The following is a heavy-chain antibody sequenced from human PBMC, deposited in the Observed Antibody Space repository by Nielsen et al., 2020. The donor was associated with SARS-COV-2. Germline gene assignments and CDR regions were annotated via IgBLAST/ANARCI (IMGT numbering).Heavy chain of an antibody. CDR2: ISNSGSRL. V-gene: IGHV3-23*01. J-gene: IGHJ4*02. D-gene: IGHD2-2*01. Sequence: GESLKISCVASGFTFSSYAMSWVRQAPGKGLEWVSAISNSGSRLYHADSVKGRFTISRDNSKSTLYLQMNSLRAEDTAVYYCAKDPVGACSSTSCYPDYWGQGTLVTVSS. CDR3: AKDPVGACSSTSCYPDY. CDR1: GFTFSSYA.